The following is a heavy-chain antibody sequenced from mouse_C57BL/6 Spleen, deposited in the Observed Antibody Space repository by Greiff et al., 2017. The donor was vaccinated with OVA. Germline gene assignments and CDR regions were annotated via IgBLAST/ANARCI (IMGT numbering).Heavy chain of an antibody. CDR2: IHPNSGST. CDR1: GYTFTSYW. D-gene: IGHD3-1*01. V-gene: IGHV1-64*01. Sequence: VQLQQPGAELVKPGASVKLSCKASGYTFTSYWMHWVKQRPGQGLEWIGMIHPNSGSTNYNEKLKSKATLTEDKPSSTAYMQHSSLTSEDAAVYYCARGLNNYFDYWGQGTTLTVSS. CDR3: ARGLNNYFDY. J-gene: IGHJ2*01.